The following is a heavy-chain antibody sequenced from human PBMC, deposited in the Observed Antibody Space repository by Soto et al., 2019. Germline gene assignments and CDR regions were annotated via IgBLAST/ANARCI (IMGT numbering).Heavy chain of an antibody. CDR3: ARVKEEGYCTNGVCFDYYYGMDV. D-gene: IGHD2-8*01. CDR1: GYTFTSYD. CDR2: MNPNSGNT. J-gene: IGHJ6*02. V-gene: IGHV1-8*01. Sequence: QVQLVQSGAEVKKPGASVKVSCKASGYTFTSYDINWVRQATGQGLEWMGWMNPNSGNTGYAQKFQGRVTMTRNTSISTAYMELSSLRSEDTAVYYCARVKEEGYCTNGVCFDYYYGMDVWGQGTTVTVSS.